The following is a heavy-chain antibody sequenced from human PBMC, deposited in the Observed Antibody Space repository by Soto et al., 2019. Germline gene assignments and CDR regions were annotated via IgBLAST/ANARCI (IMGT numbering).Heavy chain of an antibody. D-gene: IGHD6-13*01. J-gene: IGHJ4*02. CDR3: ASRAAAGHYFAY. V-gene: IGHV1-18*01. CDR2: ISAYNGNT. CDR1: GYTFTSYG. Sequence: GASVKVSCKASGYTFTSYGISWVRQAPGQGLEWMGWISAYNGNTNYAQKLQGRVTMTTDTSTSTAYMELRNLRSDDTAVYYCASRAAAGHYFAYWGQGTLVTVSS.